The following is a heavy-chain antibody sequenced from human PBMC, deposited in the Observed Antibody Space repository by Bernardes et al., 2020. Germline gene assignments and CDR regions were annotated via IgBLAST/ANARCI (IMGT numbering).Heavy chain of an antibody. V-gene: IGHV1-18*01. CDR3: ARDWLYSSGWYPGDY. J-gene: IGHJ4*02. Sequence: ASVKVSCKASGYTFTSYGISWVRQAPGQGLEWMGWISAYNGNTNYAQKLQGRVTMTTDTSTSTAYMELRSLRSDDTAVYYCARDWLYSSGWYPGDYWGQVTLVTVSS. CDR2: ISAYNGNT. CDR1: GYTFTSYG. D-gene: IGHD6-19*01.